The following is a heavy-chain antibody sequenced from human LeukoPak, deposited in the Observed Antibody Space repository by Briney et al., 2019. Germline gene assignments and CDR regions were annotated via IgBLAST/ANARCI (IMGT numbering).Heavy chain of an antibody. J-gene: IGHJ4*02. CDR1: GFTFSSYS. CDR2: INRDGSQR. D-gene: IGHD2-15*01. CDR3: ARDSTYSSGSRFYDRFDY. Sequence: GGSLRLSCAASGFTFSSYSMNWVRQAPGKGLEWVANINRDGSQRNHVDSVKGRFTISRDNAKNSLYLQMDSLTAEDTAVYYCARDSTYSSGSRFYDRFDYWGQGTLVTVSS. V-gene: IGHV3-7*03.